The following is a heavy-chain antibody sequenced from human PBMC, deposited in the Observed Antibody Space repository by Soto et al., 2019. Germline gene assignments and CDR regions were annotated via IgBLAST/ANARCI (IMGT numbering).Heavy chain of an antibody. CDR2: IYYSGST. Sequence: SETLSLTCTVSGGSISSYYWSWIRQPPGKGLEWIGYIYYSGSTNYNPSLKSRVTISVDTSKNQFSLKLSSVTAADTAVYYCARGANVLLWFGESTPGYYGMDVWGQGXTVTVSS. D-gene: IGHD3-10*01. J-gene: IGHJ6*02. CDR3: ARGANVLLWFGESTPGYYGMDV. CDR1: GGSISSYY. V-gene: IGHV4-59*01.